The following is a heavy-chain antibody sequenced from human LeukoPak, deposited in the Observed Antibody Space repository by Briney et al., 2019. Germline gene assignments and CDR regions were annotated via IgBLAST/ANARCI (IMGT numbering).Heavy chain of an antibody. CDR2: IWYDGSDK. CDR3: ARDLSVGQLGFDY. V-gene: IGHV3-33*01. D-gene: IGHD6-6*01. Sequence: PGRSLRLSCAASGFTLSSYGMHWVRQAPGKGLEWVAVIWYDGSDKDYADSVKGRFTISRDNPENTLYLQMDSLRAEDTAVYYCARDLSVGQLGFDYWGQGTLVTVSS. CDR1: GFTLSSYG. J-gene: IGHJ4*02.